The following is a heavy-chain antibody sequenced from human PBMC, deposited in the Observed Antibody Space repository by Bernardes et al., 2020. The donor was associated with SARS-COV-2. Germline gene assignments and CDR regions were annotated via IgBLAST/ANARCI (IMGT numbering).Heavy chain of an antibody. CDR1: GGSMSSSVW. CDR3: ARLLSTWSPFDY. Sequence: SETLSLTCTVSGGSMSSSVWWSWVRQPPGKGLEWIGEIFPSGRTNYNPSLKSRANMSVDRSKNQFSLTLRSVTAADTAVYYCARLLSTWSPFDYWGQGILVTVSS. J-gene: IGHJ4*02. CDR2: IFPSGRT. V-gene: IGHV4-4*02. D-gene: IGHD2-8*02.